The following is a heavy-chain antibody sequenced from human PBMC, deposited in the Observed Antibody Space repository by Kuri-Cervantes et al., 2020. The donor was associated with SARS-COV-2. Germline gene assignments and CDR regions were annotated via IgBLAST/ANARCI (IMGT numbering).Heavy chain of an antibody. CDR1: GFTFGDYY. Sequence: GGSLRLSCAASGFTFGDYYMSWIRQAPGKGLEWVSYISSSGSTIYYADSVKGRSTISRDNAKNSLYLLMNTLRAEDTAVYYCATTGYSSGWYNFDYWGQGTLVTVSS. J-gene: IGHJ4*02. D-gene: IGHD6-19*01. CDR3: ATTGYSSGWYNFDY. CDR2: ISSSGSTI. V-gene: IGHV3-11*04.